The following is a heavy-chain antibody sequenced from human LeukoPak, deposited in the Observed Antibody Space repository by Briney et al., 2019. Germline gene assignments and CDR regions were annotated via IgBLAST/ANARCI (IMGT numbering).Heavy chain of an antibody. V-gene: IGHV5-51*01. J-gene: IGHJ5*02. Sequence: GESLKISCQTSGYSFTTYWIGWVRQMPGKGLEWMGIIYPGDSDTRYSPSFQGQVTISADKSISTAYLQWSSLKASDTAMYYCARGTVAAAEEWFDPWGQGTLVTVSS. CDR1: GYSFTTYW. D-gene: IGHD6-13*01. CDR2: IYPGDSDT. CDR3: ARGTVAAAEEWFDP.